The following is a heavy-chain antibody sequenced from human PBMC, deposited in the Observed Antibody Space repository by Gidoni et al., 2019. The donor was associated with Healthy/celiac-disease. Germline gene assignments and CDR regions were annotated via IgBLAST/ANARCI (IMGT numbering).Heavy chain of an antibody. CDR1: GGSFSGSY. CDR3: ARATTVVMNY. D-gene: IGHD4-17*01. Sequence: QVRLQHWDAGLLKPSETLSLPCAVYGGSFSGSYWSWIRQPPGKGMEWIGEINHSGSTNYNPSLKSRVTISVDTSKNQFSLKLSTVTAADTAVYYCARATTVVMNYWGQGTLVTVSS. CDR2: INHSGST. J-gene: IGHJ4*02. V-gene: IGHV4-34*01.